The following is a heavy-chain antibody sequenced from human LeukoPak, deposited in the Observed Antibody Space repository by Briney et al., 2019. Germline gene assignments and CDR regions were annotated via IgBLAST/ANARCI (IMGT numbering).Heavy chain of an antibody. V-gene: IGHV4-61*02. CDR1: GGSLISSSYY. D-gene: IGHD6-13*01. J-gene: IGHJ4*02. CDR3: ARAWYGFDY. Sequence: PSQTLSLTCTVSGGSLISSSYYWSWIRQPAGKGLEWIGRFYTSGSTNYNPSLNSRVTISVDTSKNQFSLRLSSVTAADTAVYYCARAWYGFDYWGQGTLVTVSS. CDR2: FYTSGST.